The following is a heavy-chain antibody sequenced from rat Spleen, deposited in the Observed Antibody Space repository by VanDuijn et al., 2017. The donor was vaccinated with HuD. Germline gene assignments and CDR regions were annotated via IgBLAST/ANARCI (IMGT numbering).Heavy chain of an antibody. Sequence: EVQLVESGGGLAQPGRSMKLSCAASGFTFNDYWMTWIRQAPGKGLEWVASITKAGGNTYYPDSVKGRFTISSDNSKNTLYLQMDSLRSEDTATFYCARNSGYGFAYWGQGTLVTVSS. J-gene: IGHJ3*01. D-gene: IGHD4-3*01. CDR2: ITKAGGNT. CDR3: ARNSGYGFAY. CDR1: GFTFNDYW. V-gene: IGHV5-31*01.